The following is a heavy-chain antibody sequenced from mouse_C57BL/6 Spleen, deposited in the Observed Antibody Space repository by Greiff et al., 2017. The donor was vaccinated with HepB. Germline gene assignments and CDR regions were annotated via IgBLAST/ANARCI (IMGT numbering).Heavy chain of an antibody. J-gene: IGHJ4*01. D-gene: IGHD3-3*01. Sequence: EVKLMESGGGLVQPGGSLSLSCAASGFTFTDYYMSWVRQPPGKALEWLGFIRNKANGYTTEYSASVKGRFTISRDNSQSILYLQMNALRAEDSATYYCARSSPGTDYAMDYWGQGTSVTVSS. CDR3: ARSSPGTDYAMDY. V-gene: IGHV7-3*01. CDR1: GFTFTDYY. CDR2: IRNKANGYTT.